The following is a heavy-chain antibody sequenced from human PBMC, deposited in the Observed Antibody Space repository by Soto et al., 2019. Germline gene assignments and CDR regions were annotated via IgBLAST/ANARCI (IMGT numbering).Heavy chain of an antibody. Sequence: GGSLRLSCAASGFIFSQYWMHWVRQAPGKGLVWVSRVNSDGSVATYADSVKGRFTISRDNAKNTLFLQMNSLRTEDTAMYYCASLPYCSGDCFVDDAFDIWGQGKTVPVS. J-gene: IGHJ3*02. V-gene: IGHV3-74*01. CDR1: GFIFSQYW. D-gene: IGHD2-21*02. CDR2: VNSDGSVA. CDR3: ASLPYCSGDCFVDDAFDI.